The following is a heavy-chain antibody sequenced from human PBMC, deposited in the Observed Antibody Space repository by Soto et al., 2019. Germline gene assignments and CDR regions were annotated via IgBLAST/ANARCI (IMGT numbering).Heavy chain of an antibody. J-gene: IGHJ3*01. CDR3: ARDLLGSFDV. CDR2: INTNNGNT. D-gene: IGHD2-15*01. V-gene: IGHV1-18*01. CDR1: GYTFTSYG. Sequence: QGQLVQSGAVVKKPGASVKVSCKASGYTFTSYGIEWVRQAPGQGLEWMGWINTNNGNTNSAQRLQGRVTMTADTSTRTGYMELRSLRSDDTAIYYCARDLLGSFDVWGQGTMVTISS.